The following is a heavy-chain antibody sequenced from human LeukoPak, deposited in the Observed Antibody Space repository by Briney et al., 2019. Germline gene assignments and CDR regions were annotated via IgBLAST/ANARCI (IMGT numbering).Heavy chain of an antibody. Sequence: GGSLRLSCAASGFTFNNYGMHWVRQAPGKGLEWVAFIRYDGRNKYYADSVKGRFTISRDNSKNTLYLQMNSLRAEDTAVYYCASEHSGNYYRPFDYWGQGTLVTVSS. J-gene: IGHJ4*02. CDR1: GFTFNNYG. CDR2: IRYDGRNK. V-gene: IGHV3-30*02. CDR3: ASEHSGNYYRPFDY. D-gene: IGHD1-26*01.